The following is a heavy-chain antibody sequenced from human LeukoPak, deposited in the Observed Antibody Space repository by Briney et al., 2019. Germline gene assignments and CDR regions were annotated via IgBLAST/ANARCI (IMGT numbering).Heavy chain of an antibody. CDR1: GFTFSSHW. J-gene: IGHJ4*02. Sequence: PGGSLRLSCAASGFTFSSHWMHWVRQAPGKGLVWVSRINSDGSSISYADSVKGRFTISRDNAKNTLYLQMNSLRAEDTAVYYCAKGRTAMGTLDYWGQGTLVTVSS. V-gene: IGHV3-74*01. CDR3: AKGRTAMGTLDY. D-gene: IGHD5-18*01. CDR2: INSDGSSI.